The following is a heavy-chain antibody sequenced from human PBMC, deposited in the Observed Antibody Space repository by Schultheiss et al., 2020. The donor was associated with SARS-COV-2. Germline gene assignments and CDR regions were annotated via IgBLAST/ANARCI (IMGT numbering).Heavy chain of an antibody. CDR1: GFTFRSYG. Sequence: GGSLRLSCAASGFTFRSYGMHWVRQAPGKGLEWVAVKSYDGSNKYYADSVKGRFTISRDNSKNSLYLQMNSLRAEDTAVYYCARAWNCWGQGTLVTVPS. CDR3: ARAWNC. V-gene: IGHV3-33*05. D-gene: IGHD5-12*01. J-gene: IGHJ4*02. CDR2: KSYDGSNK.